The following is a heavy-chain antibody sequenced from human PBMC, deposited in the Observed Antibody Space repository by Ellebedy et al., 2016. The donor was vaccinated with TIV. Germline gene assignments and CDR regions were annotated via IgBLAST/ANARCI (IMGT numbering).Heavy chain of an antibody. CDR2: INHSGST. Sequence: SETLSLTCAVYGGSFSGYYWSWIRQPPGKGLEWIGEINHSGSTNYNPSLKSRATISVDSSKNQFSLRLSSVTAADTAVYYCARRQGGWLQSTKYYFDYWGQGTLVTVSS. D-gene: IGHD5-24*01. CDR1: GGSFSGYY. J-gene: IGHJ4*02. CDR3: ARRQGGWLQSTKYYFDY. V-gene: IGHV4-34*01.